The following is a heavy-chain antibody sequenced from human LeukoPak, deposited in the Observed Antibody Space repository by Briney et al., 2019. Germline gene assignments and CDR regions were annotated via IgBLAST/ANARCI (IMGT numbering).Heavy chain of an antibody. J-gene: IGHJ4*02. V-gene: IGHV4-38-2*02. CDR1: GYSISSGYY. Sequence: SETLSLTCTVSGYSISSGYYWGWIRQPPGKGLEWIGSIYHSGSTYYNPSLKSRVTISVDTSKNQFSLKLSSVTAADTAVYYCARSSTVVTPEIDYWGQGTLVTVSS. CDR3: ARSSTVVTPEIDY. CDR2: IYHSGST. D-gene: IGHD4-23*01.